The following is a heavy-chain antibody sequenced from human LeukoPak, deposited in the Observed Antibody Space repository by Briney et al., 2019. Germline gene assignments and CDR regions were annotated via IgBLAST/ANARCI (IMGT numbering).Heavy chain of an antibody. Sequence: GGSLRLSCAASGFTFSSYSMNWVRQAPGKGLEWVSSISSSSSYIYYADSVKGRFTISRDNAKNSLYLQMNSLRAEDTAVYYCARAVSGGSCYWFDPWGQGTLVTVSS. D-gene: IGHD2-15*01. V-gene: IGHV3-21*01. CDR3: ARAVSGGSCYWFDP. CDR1: GFTFSSYS. J-gene: IGHJ5*02. CDR2: ISSSSSYI.